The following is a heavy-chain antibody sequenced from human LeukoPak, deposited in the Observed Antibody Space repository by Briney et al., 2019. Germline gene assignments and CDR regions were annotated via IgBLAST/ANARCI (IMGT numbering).Heavy chain of an antibody. Sequence: PSETLSLTCAVYGGSFSGYYWSWIRQPPGKGLEWIGEINHSGSTNYNPSLKSRVTILVDTSKNQFSLKLSSVTAADTAVYYCAREIGRGYCTNGVCPQGDYFDYWGQGTLVTVSS. CDR2: INHSGST. D-gene: IGHD2-8*01. J-gene: IGHJ4*02. CDR1: GGSFSGYY. V-gene: IGHV4-34*01. CDR3: AREIGRGYCTNGVCPQGDYFDY.